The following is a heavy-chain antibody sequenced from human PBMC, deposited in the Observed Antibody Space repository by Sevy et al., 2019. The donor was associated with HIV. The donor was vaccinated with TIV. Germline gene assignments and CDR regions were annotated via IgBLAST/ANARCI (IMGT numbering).Heavy chain of an antibody. CDR2: ISWNSGSI. J-gene: IGHJ3*02. V-gene: IGHV3-9*01. Sequence: GGSLRLSCAASGFTFDDYAMHWVRQTPGKGLEWVSGISWNSGSIGYADSVKGRFTISRDNAKNSLYLQMNSLRAEDTALYYCAKDTGDYYDSSGAFDIWGQGTMVTVSS. CDR3: AKDTGDYYDSSGAFDI. D-gene: IGHD3-22*01. CDR1: GFTFDDYA.